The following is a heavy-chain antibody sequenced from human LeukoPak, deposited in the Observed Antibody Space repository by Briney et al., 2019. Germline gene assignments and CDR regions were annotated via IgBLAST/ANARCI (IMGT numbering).Heavy chain of an antibody. J-gene: IGHJ4*02. CDR2: ISWNSGGI. Sequence: PGRSLRLSCAASGFTFDDYAMHWVRQAPGKGLEWVSGISWNSGGIGYADSVKGRFTISRDNAKNSLYLQMNSLRAEDTALYYCAKDIGSSDPSSYFDYWGQGTLVTVSS. CDR3: AKDIGSSDPSSYFDY. V-gene: IGHV3-9*01. CDR1: GFTFDDYA.